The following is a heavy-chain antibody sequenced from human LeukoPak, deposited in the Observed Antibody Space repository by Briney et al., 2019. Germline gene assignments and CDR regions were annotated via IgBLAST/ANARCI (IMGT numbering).Heavy chain of an antibody. J-gene: IGHJ1*01. CDR1: GHSIANTYY. CDR3: ARNASSGFFND. V-gene: IGHV4-59*08. D-gene: IGHD6-25*01. Sequence: SETLSLTCTVSGHSIANTYYWGWIRQSPGKGLEWIGSIHHSGSIFESGSTHYSPSLRSRVTVSADPAKNQISLTLRSVTAADTAVNFCARNASSGFFNDWGQGILVTVSS. CDR2: IHHSGSIFESGST.